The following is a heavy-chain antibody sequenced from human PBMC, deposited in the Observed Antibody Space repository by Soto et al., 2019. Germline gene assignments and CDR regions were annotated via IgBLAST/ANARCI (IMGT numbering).Heavy chain of an antibody. CDR2: IYSGGST. V-gene: IGHV3-53*01. Sequence: RLSCAASGFTVSSNYMSWVRQAPGKGLEWVSVIYSGGSTYYADSVKGRFTISRDNSKNTLYLQMNGLRAEDTAVYYCARGDGYNPSFDYWGQGTLVTVSS. CDR3: ARGDGYNPSFDY. J-gene: IGHJ4*02. D-gene: IGHD5-12*01. CDR1: GFTVSSNY.